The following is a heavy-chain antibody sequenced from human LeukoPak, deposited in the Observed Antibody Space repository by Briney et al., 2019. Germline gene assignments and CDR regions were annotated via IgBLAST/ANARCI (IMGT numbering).Heavy chain of an antibody. D-gene: IGHD6-19*01. Sequence: QPGGSLRLSCAASGFTFSSYWMHWVRQAPGKGLVWVSRINSDGSTTSYADSVVGRFTISRDNAKNTLYLQMNSLRAEDTAVYYCARVIYSGWEGELSDWGQGTLVTVSS. CDR1: GFTFSSYW. J-gene: IGHJ4*02. CDR2: INSDGSTT. V-gene: IGHV3-74*01. CDR3: ARVIYSGWEGELSD.